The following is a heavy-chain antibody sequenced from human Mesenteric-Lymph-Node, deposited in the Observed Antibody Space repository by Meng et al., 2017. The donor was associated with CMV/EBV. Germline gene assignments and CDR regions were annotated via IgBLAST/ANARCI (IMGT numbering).Heavy chain of an antibody. CDR3: ARGPWYLPLVGRYFQH. J-gene: IGHJ1*01. Sequence: SETLSLTCAVYGGSFSGYYWSWIRQPPGKGLEWIGEINHSGSTNYNPSLKSRVTISVDTSKNQFSLKLSSVTAADTAVYYCARGPWYLPLVGRYFQHWGQGTLVTVSS. CDR2: INHSGST. D-gene: IGHD4-23*01. V-gene: IGHV4-34*01. CDR1: GGSFSGYY.